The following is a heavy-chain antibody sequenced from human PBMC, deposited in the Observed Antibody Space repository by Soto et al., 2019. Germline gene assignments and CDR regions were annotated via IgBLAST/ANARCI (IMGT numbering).Heavy chain of an antibody. V-gene: IGHV1-18*04. D-gene: IGHD4-4*01. CDR2: ISSYNGKA. J-gene: IGHJ3*02. Sequence: QGQLVQSGAEVKKPGASVQVSCKASGYTFTSFGITWVRQATGQGLEWMGWISSYNGKANYAQKLQGRVTVTRDTSTNTAYMELRSLRSDDTAVYYCAKDGYGNNDGDALHIWGQGTMVTVSS. CDR3: AKDGYGNNDGDALHI. CDR1: GYTFTSFG.